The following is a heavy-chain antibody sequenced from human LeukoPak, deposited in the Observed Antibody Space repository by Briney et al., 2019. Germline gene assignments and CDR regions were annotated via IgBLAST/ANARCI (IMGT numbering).Heavy chain of an antibody. CDR1: GGSIKTYY. V-gene: IGHV4-59*08. J-gene: IGHJ6*03. Sequence: PSETLSLTCTVSGGSIKTYYWSWSRQSPGKGLEWIGSMSYSGTSNYIPSLKSRVSMTIDISKNQFPLKLTSVTAADTALYFCAAGSRPYYFYCMAVWGTGTTVTVSS. CDR2: MSYSGTS. CDR3: AAGSRPYYFYCMAV.